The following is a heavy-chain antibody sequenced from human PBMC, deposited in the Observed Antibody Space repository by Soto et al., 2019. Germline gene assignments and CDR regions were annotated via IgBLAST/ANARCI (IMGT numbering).Heavy chain of an antibody. V-gene: IGHV1-18*01. J-gene: IGHJ4*02. D-gene: IGHD2-15*01. CDR2: ISAYNGNT. Sequence: GASVKVSCKASGYTFTSYGISWVRQAPGQGLEWMGWISAYNGNTNYAQKLQGRVTMTTDTSTSTAYMELRSLRSDDTAVYYCARSDIVVVVAATSLLDYWGQGTLVTVSS. CDR3: ARSDIVVVVAATSLLDY. CDR1: GYTFTSYG.